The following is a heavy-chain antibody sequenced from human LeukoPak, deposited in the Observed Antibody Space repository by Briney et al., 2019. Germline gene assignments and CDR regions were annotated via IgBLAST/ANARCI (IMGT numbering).Heavy chain of an antibody. CDR3: VNQISGWVY. J-gene: IGHJ4*02. V-gene: IGHV3-64D*06. Sequence: GGSLRLSCSASGFTFSTLPMHWVRQAPGKGLEYVSGSSSNGGSTYYADSVKGRFTISRDNSKNTLYLQMSSLRPEDTAVYYCVNQISGWVYWGQGTLVTVSS. D-gene: IGHD6-19*01. CDR1: GFTFSTLP. CDR2: SSSNGGST.